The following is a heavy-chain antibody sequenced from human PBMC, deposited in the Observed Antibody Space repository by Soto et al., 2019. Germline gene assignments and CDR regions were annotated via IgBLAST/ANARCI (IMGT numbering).Heavy chain of an antibody. V-gene: IGHV4-39*02. CDR1: GGSISSSSYY. CDR2: IYYSGST. D-gene: IGHD1-26*01. CDR3: ARDFVVGGPTINYDYGMDV. J-gene: IGHJ6*02. Sequence: SETLSLTCTVSGGSISSSSYYWGWIRQPPGKGLEWIGSIYYSGSTYYNPSLKSRVTISVDTSKNQFSLKLSSVTAADKAVYYCARDFVVGGPTINYDYGMDVRGHGPTVXVSS.